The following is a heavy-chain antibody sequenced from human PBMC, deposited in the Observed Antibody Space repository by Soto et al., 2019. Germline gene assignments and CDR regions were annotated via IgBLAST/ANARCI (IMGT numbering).Heavy chain of an antibody. CDR1: GFTFSNYA. Sequence: EVQLLESGGGLVQPGGSLRLSCEASGFTFSNYAMSWVRQAPGKGLEWVASISGTGDAPYFADSVKGRFAISRDNSKNTLYLQMNSLRAEDTAVYFCAEEPNSGGWYAVYYFAHWGQGTLVTVSS. J-gene: IGHJ4*02. CDR3: AEEPNSGGWYAVYYFAH. D-gene: IGHD6-19*01. CDR2: ISGTGDAP. V-gene: IGHV3-23*01.